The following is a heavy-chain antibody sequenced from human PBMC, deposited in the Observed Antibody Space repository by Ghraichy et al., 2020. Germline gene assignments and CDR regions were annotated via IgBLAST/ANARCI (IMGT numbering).Heavy chain of an antibody. CDR3: ARGNNGWSLPHNWFDP. J-gene: IGHJ5*02. CDR1: GYSFTSYW. V-gene: IGHV5-51*01. Sequence: GESLNISCKGSGYSFTSYWIGWVRQMPGKGLEWMGIIYPGDSDTRYSPSFQGQVTISADKSISTAYLQWSSLKASDTAMYYCARGNNGWSLPHNWFDPWGQGTLVTVSS. CDR2: IYPGDSDT. D-gene: IGHD6-19*01.